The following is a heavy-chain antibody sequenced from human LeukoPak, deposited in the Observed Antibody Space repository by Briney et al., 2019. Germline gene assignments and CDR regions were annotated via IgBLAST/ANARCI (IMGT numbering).Heavy chain of an antibody. CDR1: GYTFTIYA. CDR3: AREYGVAAAFGAFDI. J-gene: IGHJ3*02. CDR2: INAGNGNT. V-gene: IGHV1-3*03. Sequence: ASVTVSCKASGYTFTIYAMHWVRQAPGQRLEWMGWINAGNGNTKYSQEFQGRVTITRDTSASTAYMELSSLRSEDMAVYYCAREYGVAAAFGAFDIWGQGTMVTVSS. D-gene: IGHD6-13*01.